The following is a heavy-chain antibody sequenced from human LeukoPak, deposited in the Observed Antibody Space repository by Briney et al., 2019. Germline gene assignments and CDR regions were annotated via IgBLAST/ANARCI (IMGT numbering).Heavy chain of an antibody. D-gene: IGHD2-21*02. CDR2: IYHGGST. V-gene: IGHV4-38-2*02. CDR3: ARDLASCAGDCQSDGFDY. CDR1: GYSISSGYY. J-gene: IGHJ4*02. Sequence: SETLSLTCTVSGYSISSGYYWGWIRQSPGKGLEWIGSIYHGGSTYYNPSLRSRVIVSVDTSKNQFSLKMSSVTAADTAVYYCARDLASCAGDCQSDGFDYWGQGTLVTVSS.